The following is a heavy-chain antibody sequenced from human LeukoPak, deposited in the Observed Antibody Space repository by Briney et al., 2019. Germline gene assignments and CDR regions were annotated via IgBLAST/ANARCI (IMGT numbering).Heavy chain of an antibody. Sequence: GGSLRLSCAASGFTFSDYSMNWVRQAPGKGLEWVSYISTSGTTIYYADSVKGRFTISRDNAKNSLNLQMNSLRAEDTAVYYCARCLRNFDWLFSVDQWGQGTLVTVSS. D-gene: IGHD3-9*01. CDR1: GFTFSDYS. J-gene: IGHJ4*02. V-gene: IGHV3-48*01. CDR3: ARCLRNFDWLFSVDQ. CDR2: ISTSGTTI.